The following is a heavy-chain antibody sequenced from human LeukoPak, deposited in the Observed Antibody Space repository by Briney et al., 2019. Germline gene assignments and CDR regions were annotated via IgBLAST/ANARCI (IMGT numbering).Heavy chain of an antibody. CDR1: GESFSGYY. V-gene: IGHV4-34*01. CDR2: INHSGST. Sequence: SETLSLTCAVYGESFSGYYWSWIRQPPGKGLEWIGEINHSGSTTYNPSLKSRVTISVDTSKNQFSLKLSSVTAADTAVYYCARDLRYFSLWGQGTLVTVSS. J-gene: IGHJ4*02. D-gene: IGHD3-9*01. CDR3: ARDLRYFSL.